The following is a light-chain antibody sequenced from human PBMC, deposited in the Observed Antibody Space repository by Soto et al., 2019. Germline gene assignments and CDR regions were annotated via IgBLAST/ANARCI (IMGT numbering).Light chain of an antibody. V-gene: IGKV3D-20*02. CDR3: HQRSNWPPIT. CDR2: DAS. J-gene: IGKJ5*01. Sequence: EIVLTQSPGTLSLSPGKRATLSCRASQSISSSYLAWYQQKPGQAPRLLIYDASNRATGIPARFSGSGSGTDFTLTISSLEPEDFAVYYCHQRSNWPPITFGQGTRLEI. CDR1: QSISSSY.